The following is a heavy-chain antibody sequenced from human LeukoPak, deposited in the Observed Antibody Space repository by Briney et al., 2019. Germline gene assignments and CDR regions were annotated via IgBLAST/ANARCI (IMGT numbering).Heavy chain of an antibody. CDR3: ARDIVVVAATRYYGMDV. Sequence: ASVKVSCKASGYTFTSYDLNWVRRATGQGLEWMGWMSPASGNTGYAQEFQGRVTMTRDTSVSTAYMELNSLRSEDTAVYYCARDIVVVAATRYYGMDVWGQGTTVTVSS. D-gene: IGHD2-15*01. CDR2: MSPASGNT. V-gene: IGHV1-8*01. CDR1: GYTFTSYD. J-gene: IGHJ6*02.